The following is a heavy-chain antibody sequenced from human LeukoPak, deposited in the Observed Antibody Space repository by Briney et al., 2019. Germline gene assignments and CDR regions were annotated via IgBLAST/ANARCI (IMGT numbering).Heavy chain of an antibody. V-gene: IGHV1-46*01. D-gene: IGHD5-12*01. CDR1: GGTFSSYA. J-gene: IGHJ4*02. Sequence: ASVKVSCKASGGTFSSYAISWVRQAPGQGLEWMGIINPSGGSTSYAQKFQGRVTMTRDTSTSTVYMELSSLRSEDTAVYYCARPGGYASTAAVFDYWGQGTLVTVSS. CDR2: INPSGGST. CDR3: ARPGGYASTAAVFDY.